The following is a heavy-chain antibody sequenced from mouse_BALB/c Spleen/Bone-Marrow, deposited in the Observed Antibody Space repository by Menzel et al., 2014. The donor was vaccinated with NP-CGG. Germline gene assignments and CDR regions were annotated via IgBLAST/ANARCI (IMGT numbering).Heavy chain of an antibody. CDR2: IDPSDSEI. CDR1: GYTFTGYW. V-gene: IGHV1-61*01. Sequence: QVQLQQSGAELVRPGASVKQSCKASGYTFTGYWMNWVKQRPGQGLEWIGMIDPSDSEIHYNPMFRDKATLTVDKSSSTAYMQLSSLTSDDSAVYYCVRKYGKGGDYWGQGTTLTVSS. J-gene: IGHJ2*01. D-gene: IGHD2-10*02. CDR3: VRKYGKGGDY.